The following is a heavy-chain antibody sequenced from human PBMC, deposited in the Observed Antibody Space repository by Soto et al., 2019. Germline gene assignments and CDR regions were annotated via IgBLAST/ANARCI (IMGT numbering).Heavy chain of an antibody. J-gene: IGHJ6*02. CDR1: GGSISSYY. D-gene: IGHD1-26*01. CDR3: AREGGSGSYLYYYYGMDV. Sequence: PSETLSLTCTVSGGSISSYYWSWIRQPAGKGLEWIGRIYTSGSTSYNPSLKSRVTMSVDTSKNQFSLKLSSVTAADTAVYYCAREGGSGSYLYYYYGMDVWGQGTTVTVSS. V-gene: IGHV4-4*07. CDR2: IYTSGST.